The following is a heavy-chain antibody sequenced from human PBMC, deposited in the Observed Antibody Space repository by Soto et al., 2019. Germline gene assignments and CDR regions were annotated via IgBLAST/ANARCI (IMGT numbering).Heavy chain of an antibody. CDR3: ARGLFPELAWSAYFQGHYCDN. CDR2: IYSNGHT. V-gene: IGHV4-30-4*01. CDR1: GGSISSVDYS. Sequence: QVQLQESGPGLVQPSQTLSVTCTVSGGSISSVDYSWPWLRQPPGKGLAWVADIYSNGHTYQATSLIKRLAVSAETSTSQLSLMLRSLAAADTAVYYCARGLFPELAWSAYFQGHYCDNWGRGTLVTVSS. J-gene: IGHJ4*02. D-gene: IGHD1-7*01.